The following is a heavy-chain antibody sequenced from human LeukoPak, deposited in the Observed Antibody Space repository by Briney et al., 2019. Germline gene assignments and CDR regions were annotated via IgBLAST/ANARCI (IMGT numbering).Heavy chain of an antibody. CDR1: GFTFSSYG. J-gene: IGHJ4*02. CDR2: IWYDGSNK. D-gene: IGHD2-2*02. CDR3: TTEGSGNIVVVPAAIWSIQNDY. V-gene: IGHV3-33*01. Sequence: GGSLRLSCAASGFTFSSYGMHWVRQAPGKGLEWVAVIWYDGSNKYYADSVKGRFTISRDDSKNTLYLQMNSLKTEDTAVYYCTTEGSGNIVVVPAAIWSIQNDYWGQGTLVTVSS.